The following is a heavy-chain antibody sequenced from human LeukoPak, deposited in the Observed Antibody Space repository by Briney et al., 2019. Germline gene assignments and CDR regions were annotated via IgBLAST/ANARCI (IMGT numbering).Heavy chain of an antibody. V-gene: IGHV1-46*01. J-gene: IGHJ3*02. Sequence: ASVKVSCKASGYTFTSYNIHWVRQAPGQGLEWMGIINPSGGSTSYVQKFQGRVTMTRDMSTSTVYMELSSLRSEDTAVYYCARAVVTSPRSAFDIWGQGTMVTVSS. CDR2: INPSGGST. D-gene: IGHD4-23*01. CDR3: ARAVVTSPRSAFDI. CDR1: GYTFTSYN.